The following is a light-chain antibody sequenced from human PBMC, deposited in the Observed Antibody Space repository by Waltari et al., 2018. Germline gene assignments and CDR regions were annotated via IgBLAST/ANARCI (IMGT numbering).Light chain of an antibody. Sequence: EIVLTPSPGTASLSPGERVPLSCRARQTVGSSSLAWYQQKPGQAPRLVIYRASRRATGIPDRFSGSGSGTDFSLTISRLEPEDFAVYYCQQHGTLPATFGQGTKVEIK. V-gene: IGKV3-20*01. CDR3: QQHGTLPAT. J-gene: IGKJ1*01. CDR1: QTVGSSS. CDR2: RAS.